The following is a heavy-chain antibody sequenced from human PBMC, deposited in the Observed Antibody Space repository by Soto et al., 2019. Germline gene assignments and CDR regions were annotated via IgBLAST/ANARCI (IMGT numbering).Heavy chain of an antibody. V-gene: IGHV3-30*02. Sequence: PGGSLRLSYSASGFNFNTHGMHWVRQSPGKGLEWVSYISYSGNKYYADSVQGRFTISRDDSKNTVFLQINSLRTEDTAVYYCAKRPLAGSGWTFDYWGQGTSVTVSS. CDR1: GFNFNTHG. J-gene: IGHJ4*02. CDR3: AKRPLAGSGWTFDY. D-gene: IGHD6-19*01. CDR2: ISYSGNK.